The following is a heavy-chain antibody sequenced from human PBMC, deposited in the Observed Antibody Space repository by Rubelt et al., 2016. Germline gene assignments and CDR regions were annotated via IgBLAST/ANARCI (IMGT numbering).Heavy chain of an antibody. V-gene: IGHV1-2*06. J-gene: IGHJ4*02. Sequence: MHWVRQAPGQGLEWMGRINPNSGGTNYAQKFQGRVTMTRDTSISTAYMEPSRLRSDDTAVYYCASVGARRFDYWGQATLVTVSS. CDR2: INPNSGGT. CDR3: ASVGARRFDY. D-gene: IGHD1-26*01.